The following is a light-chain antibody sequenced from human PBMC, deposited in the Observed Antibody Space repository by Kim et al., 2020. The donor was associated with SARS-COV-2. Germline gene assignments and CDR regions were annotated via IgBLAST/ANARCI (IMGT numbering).Light chain of an antibody. CDR2: DVA. V-gene: IGLV2-14*03. CDR3: SSYTSTNTWV. CDR1: NSDVGGYNF. Sequence: QSALTQPASVSGSPGQSITMSCTGTNSDVGGYNFVSWYQQHPGRVPKLILYDVANRPSGVSNRFSGSKSGNTASLTISGLQAEDEADYYCSSYTSTNTWVFGGGTQLTVL. J-gene: IGLJ3*02.